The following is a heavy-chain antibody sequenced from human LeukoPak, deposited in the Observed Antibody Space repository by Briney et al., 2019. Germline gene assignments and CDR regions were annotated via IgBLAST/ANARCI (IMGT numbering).Heavy chain of an antibody. CDR2: IYTSGST. V-gene: IGHV4-61*02. Sequence: SETLSLTCTVSGGSISSGSYYWSWIRQPAGKGLEWIGRIYTSGSTNYNPSLKSRVTISVDTSKNQFSLKLSSVTAADTAVYYCAREVGYCSSTSCLRGHYYYYYYMDVWGKGTTVTVSS. D-gene: IGHD2-2*01. J-gene: IGHJ6*03. CDR1: GGSISSGSYY. CDR3: AREVGYCSSTSCLRGHYYYYYYMDV.